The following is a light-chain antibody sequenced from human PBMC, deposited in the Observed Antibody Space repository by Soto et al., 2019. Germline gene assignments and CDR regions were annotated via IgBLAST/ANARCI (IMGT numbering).Light chain of an antibody. Sequence: AIRMTQSPSSLSASTGDRVTITCRASQGISSYLAWYQQKPGKAPKLLIYAASTLQSGVPSRFSGSGSGTDFTLTTSCLQSEDFATYYCQQYYSYPLTSGGGTKVDIK. CDR3: QQYYSYPLT. V-gene: IGKV1-8*01. CDR2: AAS. CDR1: QGISSY. J-gene: IGKJ4*01.